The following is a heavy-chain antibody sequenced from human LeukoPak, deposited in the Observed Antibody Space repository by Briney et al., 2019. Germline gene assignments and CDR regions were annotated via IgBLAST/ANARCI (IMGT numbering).Heavy chain of an antibody. J-gene: IGHJ5*02. CDR2: ISAYNGNT. V-gene: IGHV1-18*01. CDR3: ARGKGVATKERYNWFDP. Sequence: GASVKVSCKASGYTFISYGISWVRQAPGQGLEWMGWISAYNGNTNYAQKLQGRVTMTTDTSTSTAYMELRSLGSDDTAVYYCARGKGVATKERYNWFDPWGQGTLVTVSS. D-gene: IGHD5-24*01. CDR1: GYTFISYG.